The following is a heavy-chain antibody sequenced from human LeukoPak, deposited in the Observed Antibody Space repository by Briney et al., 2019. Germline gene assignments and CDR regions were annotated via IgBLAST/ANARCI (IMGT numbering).Heavy chain of an antibody. Sequence: SQTLSLTCAVSGGSISSGGYSWSWIRQPPGKGLEWTGYIYHSGSTYYNPSLKSRVTISVDRSKNQFSLKLSSVTAADTAVYYCAREGRYLEYFDYWGQGTLVTVSS. D-gene: IGHD3-9*01. CDR3: AREGRYLEYFDY. J-gene: IGHJ4*02. V-gene: IGHV4-30-2*01. CDR1: GGSISSGGYS. CDR2: IYHSGST.